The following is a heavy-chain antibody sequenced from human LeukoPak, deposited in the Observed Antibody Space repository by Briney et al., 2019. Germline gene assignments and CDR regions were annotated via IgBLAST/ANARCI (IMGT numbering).Heavy chain of an antibody. CDR3: ARDPRITGTKESDY. D-gene: IGHD1-7*01. Sequence: ASVKVSCKASGYTFTSYYIHWVRQAPGQGLEWMGIINPSGGSTSYAQKFQGRVTMTRDTSTSTVYMDLSSQRSEDTAVYYCARDPRITGTKESDYWGQGTLVTVSS. CDR2: INPSGGST. J-gene: IGHJ4*02. V-gene: IGHV1-46*01. CDR1: GYTFTSYY.